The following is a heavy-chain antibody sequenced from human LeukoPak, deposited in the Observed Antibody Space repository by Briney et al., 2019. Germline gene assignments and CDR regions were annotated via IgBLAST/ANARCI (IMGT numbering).Heavy chain of an antibody. Sequence: SETLSLTCAVYGGSFSGYYWSWIRQPPGKGLEWIGEINHSGSTNYNPSLKSRVTISVDTSKNQFSLKLSSVTAADTAVYYCARGEIVVVPAARNYFGYWGQGTLVTVSS. J-gene: IGHJ4*02. CDR1: GGSFSGYY. D-gene: IGHD2-2*01. CDR2: INHSGST. CDR3: ARGEIVVVPAARNYFGY. V-gene: IGHV4-34*01.